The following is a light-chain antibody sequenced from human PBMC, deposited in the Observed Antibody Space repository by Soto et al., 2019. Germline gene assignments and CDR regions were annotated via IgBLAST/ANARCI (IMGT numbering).Light chain of an antibody. CDR1: SSDVGGYNY. CDR3: SSYTTSNTRQIV. Sequence: ALTQPASVSGSPVQSITISCTGTSSDVGGYNYVSWYQHHPGKAPKLIIYDVSNRPSGVSNRFSGSKSGNTASLTISGLQPEDEADYYCSSYTTSNTRQIVFGTR. J-gene: IGLJ1*01. V-gene: IGLV2-14*03. CDR2: DVS.